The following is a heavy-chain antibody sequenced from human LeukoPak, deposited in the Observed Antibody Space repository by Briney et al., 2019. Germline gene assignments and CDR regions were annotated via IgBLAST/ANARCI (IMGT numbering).Heavy chain of an antibody. J-gene: IGHJ4*02. CDR1: GFTFSSYE. Sequence: GGSLRLSCAASGFTFSSYEMNWVRQAPGKGLEWVSYISSSGSTIYYADSVKGRFTISRDNAKNSLYLQMNSLRAEDMALYFCVRERNCGGNCYSLDYWGQGTLVTVSS. V-gene: IGHV3-48*03. CDR2: ISSSGSTI. D-gene: IGHD2-21*01. CDR3: VRERNCGGNCYSLDY.